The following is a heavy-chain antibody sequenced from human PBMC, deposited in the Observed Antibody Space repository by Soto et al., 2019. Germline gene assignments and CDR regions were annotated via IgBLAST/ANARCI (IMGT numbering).Heavy chain of an antibody. D-gene: IGHD5-12*01. Sequence: SETLSLTCTVSGGSISSSSYYWGWIRQPPGKGLEWIGSIYYSGSTYYNPSLKSRVTISVDTSKNQFSLKLSSVTAADTAAYYCARVDIVATRNWSFDYWGQGTLVTVPQ. CDR3: ARVDIVATRNWSFDY. J-gene: IGHJ4*02. V-gene: IGHV4-39*01. CDR2: IYYSGST. CDR1: GGSISSSSYY.